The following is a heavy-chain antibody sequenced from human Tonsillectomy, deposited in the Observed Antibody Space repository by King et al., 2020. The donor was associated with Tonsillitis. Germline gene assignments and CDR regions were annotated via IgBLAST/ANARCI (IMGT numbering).Heavy chain of an antibody. CDR3: ARDKGHPYGYGGSWYYCFDH. V-gene: IGHV3-30-3*01. D-gene: IGHD6-13*01. CDR2: ISYDGSNK. Sequence: VQLVESGGGVVQPGRSLRLSCAASGFTFSSYAMHWVRQAPGKGLEWVAVISYDGSNKYYADSVKGRFTISRDNSKNTLYLQMNSLRSEDTAVYYCARDKGHPYGYGGSWYYCFDHWGQGTLVTVSS. CDR1: GFTFSSYA. J-gene: IGHJ4*02.